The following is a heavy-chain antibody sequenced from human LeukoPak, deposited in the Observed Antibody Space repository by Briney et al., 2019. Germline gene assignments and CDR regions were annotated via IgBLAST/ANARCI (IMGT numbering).Heavy chain of an antibody. CDR1: GYTFTSYG. CDR3: ARVTIVVVSNWFDP. J-gene: IGHJ5*02. Sequence: ASVKVSRKASGYTFTSYGISWVRQAPGQGLEWMGWISAYNGNTNYAQKLQGRVTMTTDTSTSTAYMELRSLRSDDTAVYYCARVTIVVVSNWFDPWGQGTLVTVSS. CDR2: ISAYNGNT. V-gene: IGHV1-18*01. D-gene: IGHD3-22*01.